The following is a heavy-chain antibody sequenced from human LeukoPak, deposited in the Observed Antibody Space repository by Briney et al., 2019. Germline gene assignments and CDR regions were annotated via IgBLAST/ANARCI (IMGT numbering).Heavy chain of an antibody. D-gene: IGHD4-17*01. CDR1: AYSFSSHY. CDR3: ARDLVTVTKGFDI. CDR2: ISYIGST. Sequence: SETLSLTCAVSAYSFSSHYWTWIRQSPGKGLEWIGYISYIGSTNYNPSLKSRVTISIDTSKNQFSLKLRPVTAADTAVYYCARDLVTVTKGFDIWVQGTMVSVSS. J-gene: IGHJ3*02. V-gene: IGHV4-59*11.